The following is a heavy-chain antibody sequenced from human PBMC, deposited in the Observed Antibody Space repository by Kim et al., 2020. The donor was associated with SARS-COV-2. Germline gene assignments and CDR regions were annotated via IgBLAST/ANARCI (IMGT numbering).Heavy chain of an antibody. CDR3: AWCGGDCYSRKLSIDY. Sequence: SVKVSCKASGGTFSSYAISWVRQAPGQGLEWMGRIIPILGIANYAQKFQGRVTITADKSTSTAYMELSSLRSEDTAVYYCAWCGGDCYSRKLSIDYWGQGTLVTVSS. D-gene: IGHD2-21*02. CDR2: IIPILGIA. CDR1: GGTFSSYA. V-gene: IGHV1-69*04. J-gene: IGHJ4*02.